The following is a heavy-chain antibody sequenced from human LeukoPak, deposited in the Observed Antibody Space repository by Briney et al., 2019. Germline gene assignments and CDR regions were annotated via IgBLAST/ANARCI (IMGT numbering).Heavy chain of an antibody. CDR1: GFNFNNAW. V-gene: IGHV3-15*01. J-gene: IGHJ4*02. CDR3: TTFGYALDS. CDR2: IRPKTEGGAT. Sequence: GGSLRLSCAASGFNFNNAWMTWVRQAPGKGLEWVGRIRPKTEGGATDYGAPVKDRFTISRDESKVTLFLQMDSLKPEDTAVYFCTTFGYALDSWGQGTLVTVSS. D-gene: IGHD2-2*01.